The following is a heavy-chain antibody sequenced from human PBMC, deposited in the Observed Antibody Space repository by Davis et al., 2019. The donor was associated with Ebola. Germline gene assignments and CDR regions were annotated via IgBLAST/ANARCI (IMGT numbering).Heavy chain of an antibody. D-gene: IGHD6-13*01. J-gene: IGHJ4*02. V-gene: IGHV3-23*01. CDR3: ASGSSSSWYRVSYFDY. CDR2: ISGSGGST. Sequence: GGSLRLSCAASGFTFSSYAMSWVRQAPGKGLEWVSAISGSGGSTYYADSVKGRFTISRDNSKNTLHLQMNSLRAEDTAVYYCASGSSSSWYRVSYFDYWGQGTLVTVSS. CDR1: GFTFSSYA.